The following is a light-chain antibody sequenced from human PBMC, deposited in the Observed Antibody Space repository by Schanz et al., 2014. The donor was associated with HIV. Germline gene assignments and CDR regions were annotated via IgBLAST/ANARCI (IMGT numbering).Light chain of an antibody. CDR1: QSISNY. Sequence: DIQMTQSPSSLSASVGDRVTITCRASQSISNYLNWYQQKPGKAPNLLIYLASSLQSGVPSRFSGSGSGTDFTLTIRSLQPDDFATYYCQQYNSYPLTFGGGTKVEIK. CDR3: QQYNSYPLT. V-gene: IGKV1-39*01. CDR2: LAS. J-gene: IGKJ4*01.